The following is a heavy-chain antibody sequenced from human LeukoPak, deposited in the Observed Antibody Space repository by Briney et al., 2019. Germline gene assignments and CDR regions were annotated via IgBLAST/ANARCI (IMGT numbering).Heavy chain of an antibody. Sequence: GGSLRLSGAASGFTFSSYAMSWVRQAPGKGLEWVSAISGSGGSTYYADSVKGRFTISRDNSKNTLYLQMNSLRAEDTAVYYCASRKDYYDSSGCWDYWGQGTLVTVSS. CDR3: ASRKDYYDSSGCWDY. CDR2: ISGSGGST. D-gene: IGHD3-22*01. V-gene: IGHV3-23*01. J-gene: IGHJ4*02. CDR1: GFTFSSYA.